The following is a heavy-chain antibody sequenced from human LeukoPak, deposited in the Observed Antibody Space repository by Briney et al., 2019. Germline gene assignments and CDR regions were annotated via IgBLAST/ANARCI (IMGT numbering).Heavy chain of an antibody. CDR3: ARHGVLRYFDWLLSSWFDP. CDR1: GGSFSGYY. J-gene: IGHJ5*02. CDR2: INRSGST. V-gene: IGHV4-34*01. D-gene: IGHD3-9*01. Sequence: ASETLSLTCAVYGGSFSGYYWSWLRQPPGKGLEWIGEINRSGSTNYNPSLKSRVTISVDTSKNQFSLKLSSVTAADTAVYYCARHGVLRYFDWLLSSWFDPWGQGTLVTVSS.